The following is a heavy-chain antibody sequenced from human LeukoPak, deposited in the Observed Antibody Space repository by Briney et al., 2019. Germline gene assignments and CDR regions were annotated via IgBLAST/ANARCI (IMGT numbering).Heavy chain of an antibody. D-gene: IGHD4-17*01. J-gene: IGHJ4*02. CDR1: GYSISSGYY. CDR3: AHHGQRGDYYFDY. V-gene: IGHV4-38-2*02. CDR2: IYHSGST. Sequence: SETLSLTCTVSGYSISSGYYWGWIRQPPGKGLEWIGGIYHSGSTYYNPSLKSRVTISVDTSKNQFSLKLSSVTAADTAVYYCAHHGQRGDYYFDYWGQGTLVTVSS.